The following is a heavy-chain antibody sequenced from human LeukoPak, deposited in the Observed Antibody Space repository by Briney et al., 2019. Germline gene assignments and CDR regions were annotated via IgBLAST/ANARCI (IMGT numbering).Heavy chain of an antibody. J-gene: IGHJ3*02. CDR3: ARDIAGYRYAFDI. D-gene: IGHD2-15*01. V-gene: IGHV4-39*07. Sequence: PSETLSLTCTVSGGSISSSSYYWGWIRQPPGKGLEWIGSIYYSGSTYYNPSLKSRVTISVDTSKNQFSLKLSSVTAADTAVYYCARDIAGYRYAFDIWGQGTMVTVSS. CDR1: GGSISSSSYY. CDR2: IYYSGST.